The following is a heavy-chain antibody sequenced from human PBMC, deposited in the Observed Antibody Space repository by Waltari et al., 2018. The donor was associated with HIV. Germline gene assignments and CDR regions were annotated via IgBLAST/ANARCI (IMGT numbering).Heavy chain of an antibody. Sequence: QVQLQESGPGLVKPSQTLSLTCTVSGGSISSGGYYWSWIRQHPGTGLEWIGYIYYSGSTYYNPSLKSRVTISVDTSKNQFSLKLSSVTAADTAVYYCARGTRRQLLYSGLRAEYFQHWGQGTLVTVSS. J-gene: IGHJ1*01. CDR1: GGSISSGGYY. V-gene: IGHV4-31*03. CDR3: ARGTRRQLLYSGLRAEYFQH. D-gene: IGHD2-2*02. CDR2: IYYSGST.